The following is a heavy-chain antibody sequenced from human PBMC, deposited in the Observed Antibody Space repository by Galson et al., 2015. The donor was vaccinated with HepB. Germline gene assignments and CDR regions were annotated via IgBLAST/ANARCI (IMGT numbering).Heavy chain of an antibody. CDR2: IGGSGGST. J-gene: IGHJ2*01. CDR1: GFSFSNYA. V-gene: IGHV3-23*01. D-gene: IGHD3-3*01. CDR3: AREDIRFLEWLGYYSDL. Sequence: SLRLSCAASGFSFSNYAMSWVRQAPGKGLEWVSTIGGSGGSTNYADSVKGRITISRDNSKNTLFLQMNSLRAEDTAVYYCAREDIRFLEWLGYYSDLWGRGTLVTVSS.